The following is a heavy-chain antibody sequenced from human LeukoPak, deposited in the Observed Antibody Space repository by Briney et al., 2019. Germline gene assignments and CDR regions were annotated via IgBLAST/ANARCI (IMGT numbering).Heavy chain of an antibody. D-gene: IGHD2-15*01. CDR2: ISSSSSTI. J-gene: IGHJ1*01. CDR3: ARGGGTWAAEYFQH. V-gene: IGHV3-48*01. Sequence: HPGGSLRLSCAASGFTFSSYSMNWVRQAPGKGLEWVSYISSSSSTIYYADSVKGRFTISRDNAKNSLYLQMNSLRAEDTAVYYCARGGGTWAAEYFQHWGQGTLVTVSS. CDR1: GFTFSSYS.